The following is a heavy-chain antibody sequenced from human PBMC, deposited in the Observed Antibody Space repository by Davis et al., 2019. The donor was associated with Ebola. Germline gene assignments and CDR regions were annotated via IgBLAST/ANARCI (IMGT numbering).Heavy chain of an antibody. Sequence: SSVTVSCKASGGTFSSYAISWVRQAPGQGLEWMGGIIPIFGKANYAQKFQGRVTITADESTSTAYMELSSLTSEDTAVYYCCRGGSSSWYIAWGQGTLVTVSS. CDR1: GGTFSSYA. D-gene: IGHD6-13*01. CDR3: CRGGSSSWYIA. CDR2: IIPIFGKA. V-gene: IGHV1-69*13. J-gene: IGHJ5*02.